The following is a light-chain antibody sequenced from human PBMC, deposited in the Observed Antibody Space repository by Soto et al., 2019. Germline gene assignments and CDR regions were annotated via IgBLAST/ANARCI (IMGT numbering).Light chain of an antibody. CDR1: QTITSN. J-gene: IGKJ1*01. CDR2: GAS. V-gene: IGKV3-20*01. Sequence: EVVMTQSPATLSVSPGNTVTLSCRANQTITSNLAWYQQKPGQAPRLLIYGASTRATGIPDRFSGSGSGTDFTLTISRLEPEDFAVYYCQQYGSSGTFGQGTKVDIK. CDR3: QQYGSSGT.